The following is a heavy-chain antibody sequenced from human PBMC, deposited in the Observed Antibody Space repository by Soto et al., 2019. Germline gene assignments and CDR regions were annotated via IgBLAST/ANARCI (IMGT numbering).Heavy chain of an antibody. D-gene: IGHD3-9*01. CDR1: GGSFSGYY. CDR3: ASPRDYDILTGYKTDAFDI. Sequence: QVQLQQWGAGLLKPSETLSLTCAVYGGSFSGYYWSWIRQPPGKGLEWIGEINHSGSTNYNPSLNGRVTRSVDTSKNQFTLKLSSVTAADTAVYYCASPRDYDILTGYKTDAFDIWGQGTMVTVSS. J-gene: IGHJ3*02. CDR2: INHSGST. V-gene: IGHV4-34*01.